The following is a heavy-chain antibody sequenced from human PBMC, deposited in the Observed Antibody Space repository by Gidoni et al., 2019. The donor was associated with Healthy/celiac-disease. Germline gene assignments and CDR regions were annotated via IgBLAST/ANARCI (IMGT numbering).Heavy chain of an antibody. CDR3: ASDGQVGATGGVY. CDR1: GGTFSSYA. CDR2: IIPTLGIA. D-gene: IGHD1-26*01. Sequence: QVQLVQSGAEVKKPGSSVKVSCKASGGTFSSYAISWVRQAPGQGLEWMGRIIPTLGIANYAQKFQGRVTITADKSTSTAYMELSSLRSEDTAVYYCASDGQVGATGGVYWGQGTLVTVSS. V-gene: IGHV1-69*04. J-gene: IGHJ4*02.